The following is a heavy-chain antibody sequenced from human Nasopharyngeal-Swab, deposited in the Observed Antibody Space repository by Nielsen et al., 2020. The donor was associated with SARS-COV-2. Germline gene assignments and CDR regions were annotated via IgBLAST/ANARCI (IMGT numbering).Heavy chain of an antibody. Sequence: GASLKISGAASGFTFNNYNLNWVRQAPGKGLEWVSSISSSSSYIYYADSVKGRFTISRDNAKNSLYLQMNSLRAEDTAVYYCARDGLDYDFWSAYFMDVWGQGTTVTVSS. J-gene: IGHJ6*02. CDR2: ISSSSSYI. CDR3: ARDGLDYDFWSAYFMDV. V-gene: IGHV3-21*01. D-gene: IGHD3-3*01. CDR1: GFTFNNYN.